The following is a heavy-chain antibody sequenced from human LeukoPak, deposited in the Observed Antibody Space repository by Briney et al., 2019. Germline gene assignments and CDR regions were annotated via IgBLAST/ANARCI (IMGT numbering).Heavy chain of an antibody. Sequence: GGSLRLSCAASGFTFSSYSMNWVRQAPGKGLEWVSSISSSSSYIYYADSVKGRFTISRDNAKNSLYLQMNSLRAEDTAVYYCARIEYQLLRTIYYYYMDVWGKGTTVTVSS. CDR1: GFTFSSYS. CDR2: ISSSSSYI. CDR3: ARIEYQLLRTIYYYYMDV. D-gene: IGHD2-2*01. V-gene: IGHV3-21*01. J-gene: IGHJ6*03.